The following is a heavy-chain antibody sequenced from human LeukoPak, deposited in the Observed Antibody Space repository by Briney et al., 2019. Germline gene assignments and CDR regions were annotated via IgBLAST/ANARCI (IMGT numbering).Heavy chain of an antibody. J-gene: IGHJ3*02. CDR3: ARRREGATTNAFDI. D-gene: IGHD1-26*01. CDR1: GGSFSGYY. Sequence: PSETLSLTCAVYGGSFSGYYWSWIRQPPGKGLEWIGEINHSGSTNYNPSLKSRVTISVDTSKNQFSLKLSSVTAADTAVYYCARRREGATTNAFDIWGQGTMVTVSS. CDR2: INHSGST. V-gene: IGHV4-34*01.